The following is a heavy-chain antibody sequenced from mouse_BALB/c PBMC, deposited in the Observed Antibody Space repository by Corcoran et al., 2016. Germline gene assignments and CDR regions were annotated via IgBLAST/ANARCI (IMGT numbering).Heavy chain of an antibody. D-gene: IGHD1-1*01. V-gene: IGHV14-3*02. J-gene: IGHJ4*01. CDR3: DRFLHVVYGMDD. Sequence: EVQLQQSGAELVKAGASVKLSCTASGFNIKDTYMHWVKQRPEQGMEWIGRFDPANGNTKYDPKFQGKATKIADTSSNTAYLQLSSLTSEDTDDSYCDRFLHVVYGMDDWGQGTSVTVSS. CDR1: GFNIKDTY. CDR2: FDPANGNT.